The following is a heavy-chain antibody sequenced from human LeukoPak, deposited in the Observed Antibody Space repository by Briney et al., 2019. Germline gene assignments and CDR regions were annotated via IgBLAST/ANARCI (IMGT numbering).Heavy chain of an antibody. J-gene: IGHJ4*02. V-gene: IGHV3-48*03. CDR2: ISNGGGTI. CDR3: ARDSYMFGSDY. D-gene: IGHD3-10*02. CDR1: GFTFTTYD. Sequence: PGGSLRLSCVTSGFTFTTYDFNWVRQAPGKGLEWVSYISNGGGTIYYADSGKGRFTISRDNAKNSVFLQMNTLRAEDTAVYYCARDSYMFGSDYWGQGTLVTVSS.